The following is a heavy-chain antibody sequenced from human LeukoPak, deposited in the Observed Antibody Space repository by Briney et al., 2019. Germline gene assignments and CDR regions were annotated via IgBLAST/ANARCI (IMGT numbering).Heavy chain of an antibody. D-gene: IGHD5-18*01. CDR3: ARLEWVDGYSYGPIDY. J-gene: IGHJ4*02. CDR2: IYYSGST. CDR1: GGSISSYY. Sequence: SETLSLTCTVSGGSISSYYWSWIRQPPGKGLEWIGYIYYSGSTNYNPSLKSRVTISVDTSKHQFSLKLSSVTAADTAVYYCARLEWVDGYSYGPIDYWGQGTLVTVSS. V-gene: IGHV4-59*08.